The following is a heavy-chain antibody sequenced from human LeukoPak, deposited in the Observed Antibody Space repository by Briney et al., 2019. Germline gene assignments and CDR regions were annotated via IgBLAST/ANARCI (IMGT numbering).Heavy chain of an antibody. CDR2: IYWNNDK. V-gene: IGHV2-5*01. J-gene: IGHJ3*02. CDR1: GFSLSTSGVG. D-gene: IGHD2-2*01. Sequence: SGPTLVKPTQTLTLTCTFSGFSLSTSGVGVGWIRQPPGKALEWLAFIYWNNDKRYSPSLESSLTITKDTSKNQVVLTMTNLDPVDTGTYYCAHRQCSSASCYAFDIWGQGTLVTVSS. CDR3: AHRQCSSASCYAFDI.